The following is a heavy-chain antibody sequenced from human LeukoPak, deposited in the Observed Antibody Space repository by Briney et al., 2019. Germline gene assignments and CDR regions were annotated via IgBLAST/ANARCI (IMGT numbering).Heavy chain of an antibody. Sequence: ASVKVSCKASGYTFTSYGISWVRQAPGQGLEWMGWISAYNGNTNYAQKLQGRVTMTTDTTTSTAYMELRSLRSEDTAVYYCATDALYDSSGYSNFDYWGQGTLVTVSS. CDR1: GYTFTSYG. V-gene: IGHV1-18*01. CDR3: ATDALYDSSGYSNFDY. J-gene: IGHJ4*02. CDR2: ISAYNGNT. D-gene: IGHD3-22*01.